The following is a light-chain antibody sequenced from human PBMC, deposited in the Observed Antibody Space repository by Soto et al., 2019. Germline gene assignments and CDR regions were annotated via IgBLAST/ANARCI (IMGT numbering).Light chain of an antibody. J-gene: IGKJ4*01. CDR3: QQRSNWLLT. Sequence: EIVLTQSPATLSLSPGERATLSCRASQSVSSYLAWYQQKPGQAPRLLIYDASNRATGIPARFSGSGSGTEFTLTISSLEPEDFAVYDCQQRSNWLLTFGGGTKVEIK. V-gene: IGKV3-11*01. CDR2: DAS. CDR1: QSVSSY.